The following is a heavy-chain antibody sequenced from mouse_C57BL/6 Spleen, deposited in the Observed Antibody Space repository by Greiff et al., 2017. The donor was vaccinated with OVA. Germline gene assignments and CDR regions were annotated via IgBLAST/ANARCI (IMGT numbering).Heavy chain of an antibody. Sequence: VQLQQPGAELVMPGASVKLSCKASGYTFTSYWMHWVKQRPGQGLEWIGEIDPSDSYTNYNQKFKGKSTLTVDKSSSTAYMQLSSLTSEDSAVYYCARRTAQANGYAMDYWGQGTSVTVSS. J-gene: IGHJ4*01. CDR2: IDPSDSYT. CDR1: GYTFTSYW. D-gene: IGHD3-2*02. CDR3: ARRTAQANGYAMDY. V-gene: IGHV1-69*01.